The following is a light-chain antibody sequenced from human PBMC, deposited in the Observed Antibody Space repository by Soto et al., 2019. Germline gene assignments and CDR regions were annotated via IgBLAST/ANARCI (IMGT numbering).Light chain of an antibody. V-gene: IGLV2-14*01. CDR2: EVS. J-gene: IGLJ3*02. CDR3: SSYTSSSTGV. CDR1: SSDVGGYNY. Sequence: QSALTQPASVSGSPGQSIAISCTGTSSDVGGYNYVSWYQQHPGKAPKLMIYEVSNRPSGVSNRFSGSKSGNTASLTISGLQAEDEGDYYCSSYTSSSTGVVGGGTKLTVL.